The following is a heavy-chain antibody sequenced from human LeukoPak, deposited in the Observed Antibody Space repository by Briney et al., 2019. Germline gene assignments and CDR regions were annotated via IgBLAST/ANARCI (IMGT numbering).Heavy chain of an antibody. Sequence: SETLSLTCAVSGGSISNYYWSWIRQPPGKGLEWIGYIYYSGSTNYNPSLKSRVTISVDTSKNQFSLKLSSVTAADTAVYYCARLRGNWGQGTLVTVSS. J-gene: IGHJ4*02. CDR2: IYYSGST. CDR3: ARLRGN. CDR1: GGSISNYY. V-gene: IGHV4-59*12.